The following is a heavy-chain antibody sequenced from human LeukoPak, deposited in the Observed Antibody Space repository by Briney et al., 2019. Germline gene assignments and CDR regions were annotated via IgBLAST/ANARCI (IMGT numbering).Heavy chain of an antibody. CDR1: GGSISSHY. CDR2: IYYSGST. Sequence: SETLSLTCTVSGGSISSHYGSWIRQPPGKGLEWIGYIYYSGSTNYNPSLKSRVTISVDTSKNQFSLKLSSVTAADTAVYYCARGRIGTLGYYYYYMDVWGKGTTVTVSS. CDR3: ARGRIGTLGYYYYYMDV. V-gene: IGHV4-59*11. D-gene: IGHD6-13*01. J-gene: IGHJ6*03.